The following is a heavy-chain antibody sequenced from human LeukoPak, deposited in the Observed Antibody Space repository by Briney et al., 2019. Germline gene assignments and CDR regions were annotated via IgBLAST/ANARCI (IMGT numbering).Heavy chain of an antibody. CDR3: ARVFFGYYGVDV. J-gene: IGHJ6*02. CDR2: ISGSSDYI. CDR1: GFTFSTYS. D-gene: IGHD3-3*01. V-gene: IGHV3-21*01. Sequence: GGSPRLSCAASGFTFSTYSMNSVRQAPGKGLEWVSSISGSSDYIFYADSVKGRFTMSRDNAKNSLYLQMNSLRAEDTAVYYCARVFFGYYGVDVWGQGTTVTVCS.